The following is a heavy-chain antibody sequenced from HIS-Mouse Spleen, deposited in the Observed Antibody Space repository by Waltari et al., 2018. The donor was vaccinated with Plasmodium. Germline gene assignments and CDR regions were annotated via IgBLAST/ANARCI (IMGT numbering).Heavy chain of an antibody. CDR3: ARDRITGTSYFDY. J-gene: IGHJ4*02. CDR1: GGSISSSSYY. Sequence: QLQLQESRPGLVQPSETLSPTCPVSGGSISSSSYYWGWIRQPPGKGLEWIGSIYYSGSTYYNPSLKSRVTISVDTSKNQFSLKLSSVTAADTAVYYCARDRITGTSYFDYWGQGTLVTVSS. D-gene: IGHD1-7*01. CDR2: IYYSGST. V-gene: IGHV4-39*07.